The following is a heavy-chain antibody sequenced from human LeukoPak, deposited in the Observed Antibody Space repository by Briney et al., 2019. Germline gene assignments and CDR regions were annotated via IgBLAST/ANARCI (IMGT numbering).Heavy chain of an antibody. D-gene: IGHD4-11*01. J-gene: IGHJ6*02. V-gene: IGHV4-39*01. CDR2: IYYSGST. CDR3: AIGDYSNYPFYLYYGMDV. Sequence: SETLSLTCTVSGGSISSSSYYWGRIRQPPGNGMEWTGSIYYSGSTYYNPSLKIRVTISVYTCKNQYSLMLSAVTAADTAVYYCAIGDYSNYPFYLYYGMDVGGRETSVSVSS. CDR1: GGSISSSSYY.